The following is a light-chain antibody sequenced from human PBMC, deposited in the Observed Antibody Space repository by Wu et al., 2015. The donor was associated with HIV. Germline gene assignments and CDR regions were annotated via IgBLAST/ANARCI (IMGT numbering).Light chain of an antibody. Sequence: EVEMTQSPVILSVSPGERASLSCRASHSVRSNLAWYQQKSGQAPRLLISDASTRATGVPARFSGSGFGTEFTLTISSMQSEDFAVYYCQQYNNWLRITFGQGTRLEIK. V-gene: IGKV3-15*01. CDR1: HSVRSN. CDR2: DAS. CDR3: QQYNNWLRIT. J-gene: IGKJ5*01.